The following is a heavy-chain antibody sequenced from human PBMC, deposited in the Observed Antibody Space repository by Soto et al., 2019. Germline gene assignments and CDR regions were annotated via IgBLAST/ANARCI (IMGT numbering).Heavy chain of an antibody. CDR2: IIPIFGTA. CDR1: GGTFSSYA. CDR3: ARGARRYSSSAGNGMDV. Sequence: SVKVSFKASGGTFSSYAISWVRQAPGQGLEWMGGIIPIFGTANYAQKFQGRVTITADESTSTAYMELSSLRSEDTAVYYCARGARRYSSSAGNGMDVWGQGTTVTVSS. J-gene: IGHJ6*02. V-gene: IGHV1-69*13. D-gene: IGHD6-6*01.